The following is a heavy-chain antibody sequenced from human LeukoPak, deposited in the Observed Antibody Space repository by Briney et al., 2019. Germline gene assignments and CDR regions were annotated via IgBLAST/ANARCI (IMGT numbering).Heavy chain of an antibody. CDR3: AKDPYSYGSYFDD. CDR1: GFTFDDYG. D-gene: IGHD5-18*01. V-gene: IGHV3-20*04. CDR2: INWNGGST. J-gene: IGHJ4*02. Sequence: GGSLRLSCAASGFTFDDYGMSWVRQAPGKGLEWVSGINWNGGSTGYADSVKGRFTISRDNAENSLYLQMNSLRAEDTAMYYCAKDPYSYGSYFDDWGQGTLVTVFS.